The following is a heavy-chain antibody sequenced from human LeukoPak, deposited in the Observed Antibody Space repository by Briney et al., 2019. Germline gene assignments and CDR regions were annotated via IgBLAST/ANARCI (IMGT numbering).Heavy chain of an antibody. Sequence: PGGSLRLSCAASGFSFEAYGMHWVRRAHGKGPEWLAFIRYDESKTYYADSIKGRFTIARDNSRNTVSLQMNSLRPEDTAIYYCAKDVQGYNYDLYFYDHWGQGTLVTVSS. CDR1: GFSFEAYG. J-gene: IGHJ5*02. CDR2: IRYDESKT. V-gene: IGHV3-30*02. D-gene: IGHD3-16*01. CDR3: AKDVQGYNYDLYFYDH.